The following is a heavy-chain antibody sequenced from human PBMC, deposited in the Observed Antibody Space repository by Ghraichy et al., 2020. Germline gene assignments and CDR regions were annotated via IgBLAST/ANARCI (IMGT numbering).Heavy chain of an antibody. CDR1: GFTFSSYG. V-gene: IGHV3-30*18. Sequence: GSLRLSCAASGFTFSSYGMHWVRQAPGKGLEWVAVISYDGSNKYYADSVKGRFTVSRDNSKNTLYLQMNSLRAGETAVYYCAKEDSSLTPDYWGQGTLVTVSS. D-gene: IGHD4-23*01. CDR3: AKEDSSLTPDY. J-gene: IGHJ4*02. CDR2: ISYDGSNK.